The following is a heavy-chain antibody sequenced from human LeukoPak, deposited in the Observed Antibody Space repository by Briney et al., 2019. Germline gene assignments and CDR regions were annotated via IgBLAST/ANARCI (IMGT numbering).Heavy chain of an antibody. CDR1: EFTFSDYY. CDR3: AREWKYHDL. CDR2: ISGRSTYT. V-gene: IGHV3-11*06. J-gene: IGHJ4*02. Sequence: GGSLRLSCTASEFTFSDYYMSWIRQAPGKGLEWVSYISGRSTYTSYADSVKGRFTISRDNAKKSLSMQMNSLRAEDTAVYYCAREWKYHDLWGQGTLVTISS. D-gene: IGHD2-2*01.